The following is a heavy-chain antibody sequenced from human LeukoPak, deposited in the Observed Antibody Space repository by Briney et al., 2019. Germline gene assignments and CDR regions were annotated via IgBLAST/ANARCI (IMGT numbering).Heavy chain of an antibody. D-gene: IGHD3-3*01. V-gene: IGHV1-8*03. J-gene: IGHJ5*02. CDR3: ARARTQVTIFGVDQYNWFDP. CDR1: GYTFTSYD. CDR2: MNPNSGNT. Sequence: ASVKVSCKVSGYTFTSYDINWVRQATGQGLEWMGWMNPNSGNTGYAQKFQGRVTITRNTSISTAYMELSSLRSEDMAVYYCARARTQVTIFGVDQYNWFDPWGQGTLVTVSS.